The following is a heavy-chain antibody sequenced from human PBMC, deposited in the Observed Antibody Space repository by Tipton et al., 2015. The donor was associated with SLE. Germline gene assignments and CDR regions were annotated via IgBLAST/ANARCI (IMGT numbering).Heavy chain of an antibody. Sequence: SLRLSCAASGFTVSSNYMSWVRQAPGKGLEWVSVIYSGGSTYYADSVKGRFTISRDNSKNTLYLQMNSLRAEDTAVYYCASARGYCSSTSCYNHYYYMDVWGKGTTVTVSS. V-gene: IGHV3-66*02. J-gene: IGHJ6*03. D-gene: IGHD2-2*02. CDR3: ASARGYCSSTSCYNHYYYMDV. CDR1: GFTVSSNY. CDR2: IYSGGST.